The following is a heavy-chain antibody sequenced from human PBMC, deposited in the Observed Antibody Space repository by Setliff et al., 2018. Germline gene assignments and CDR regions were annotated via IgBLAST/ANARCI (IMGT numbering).Heavy chain of an antibody. V-gene: IGHV3-15*01. J-gene: IGHJ6*03. CDR1: GLTFSHAW. CDR3: TSAKLERRTGHHYYMDV. CDR2: IRSRNDGGTT. D-gene: IGHD1-1*01. Sequence: PGGSLRLSCAASGLTFSHAWMTWVRQSPGKGLEWVGRIRSRNDGGTTDYAAPVKGRFTXXXDDSKNXXXLXXXXXKXXXXATYYCTSAKLERRTGHHYYMDVWGKGTTVTVSS.